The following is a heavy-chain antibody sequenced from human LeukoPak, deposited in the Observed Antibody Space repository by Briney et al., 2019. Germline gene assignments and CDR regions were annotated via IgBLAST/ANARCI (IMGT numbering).Heavy chain of an antibody. CDR1: GGSISSYY. J-gene: IGHJ3*02. CDR2: IYYSGST. V-gene: IGHV4-59*01. Sequence: SETLSLTCTVSGGSISSYYWSWIRQPPGKGLEWIGYIYYSGSTNYNPSLKSRVTISVDTSKNQFSLKLSSVTAADTAVYYCARDSRVRGYCSGGSCPYAFDIWGQGTMVTVSS. D-gene: IGHD2-15*01. CDR3: ARDSRVRGYCSGGSCPYAFDI.